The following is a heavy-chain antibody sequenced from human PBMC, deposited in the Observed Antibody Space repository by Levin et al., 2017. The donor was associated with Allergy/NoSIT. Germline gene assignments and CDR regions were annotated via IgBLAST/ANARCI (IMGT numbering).Heavy chain of an antibody. Sequence: SVKVSCKASGGTFSSYAISWVRQAPGQGLEWMGGIIPIFGTANYAQKFQGRVTITADESTSTAYMELSSLRSEDTAVYYCARATGQGYYDSSPLYGMDVWGQGTTVTVSS. CDR3: ARATGQGYYDSSPLYGMDV. CDR1: GGTFSSYA. D-gene: IGHD3-22*01. V-gene: IGHV1-69*13. CDR2: IIPIFGTA. J-gene: IGHJ6*02.